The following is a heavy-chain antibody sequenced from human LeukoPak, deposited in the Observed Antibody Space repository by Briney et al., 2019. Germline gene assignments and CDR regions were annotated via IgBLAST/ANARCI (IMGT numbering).Heavy chain of an antibody. CDR1: GFTFSNYD. Sequence: GGSLRLSCAASGFTFSNYDMSWVRQAPGKGLEWVSAISGSGGNTYYADSVKGRFTISRDNSKNTLYLQMNSLRAEDTAVYYCAKFAARTFDYWGQGTLVTVSS. CDR3: AKFAARTFDY. J-gene: IGHJ4*02. D-gene: IGHD2-15*01. CDR2: ISGSGGNT. V-gene: IGHV3-23*01.